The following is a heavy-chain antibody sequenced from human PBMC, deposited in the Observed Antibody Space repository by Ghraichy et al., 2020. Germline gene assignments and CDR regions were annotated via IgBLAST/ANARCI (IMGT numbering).Heavy chain of an antibody. D-gene: IGHD5-12*01. J-gene: IGHJ3*02. V-gene: IGHV4-59*01. CDR3: ARKDSGYYGFDI. CDR1: GGSISNYY. Sequence: SETLSLTCTVSGGSISNYYWTWIRQSPGKGLEWITNMYYSGSTYYNPSLKSRVTISVDTSKNQFSLKLNSVTAADSALYFCARKDSGYYGFDIGGQGTRDTVSS. CDR2: MYYSGST.